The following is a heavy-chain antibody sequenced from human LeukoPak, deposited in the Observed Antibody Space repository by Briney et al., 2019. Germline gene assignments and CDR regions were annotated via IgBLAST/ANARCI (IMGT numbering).Heavy chain of an antibody. CDR2: ISYDGINK. J-gene: IGHJ6*02. V-gene: IGHV3-30*03. Sequence: TGGSLRLSCAASRFTFSTYGMHWVRQAPGKGLEWVALISYDGINKYYADSVKGRFTVSRDSSKSTLYLQVNSLRAEDTAVYYCARDSDGMSVWGLGTTVTVSS. CDR3: ARDSDGMSV. CDR1: RFTFSTYG.